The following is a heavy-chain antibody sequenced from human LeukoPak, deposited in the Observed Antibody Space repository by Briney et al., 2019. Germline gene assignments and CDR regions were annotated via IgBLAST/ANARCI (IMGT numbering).Heavy chain of an antibody. J-gene: IGHJ6*02. V-gene: IGHV4-39*07. CDR2: IYYSGST. CDR3: ARDRGDGYNDYYYYGMDV. D-gene: IGHD5-24*01. Sequence: SGTLSLTCTVSGGSISSSSYYWGWIRQPPGKGLEWIGSIYYSGSTYYNPSLKSRVTISVDTSKNQFSLKLSSVTAADTAVYYCARDRGDGYNDYYYYGMDVWGQGTTVTVSS. CDR1: GGSISSSSYY.